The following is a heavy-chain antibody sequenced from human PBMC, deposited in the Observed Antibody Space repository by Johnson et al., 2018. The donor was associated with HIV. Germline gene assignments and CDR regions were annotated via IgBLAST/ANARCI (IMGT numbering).Heavy chain of an antibody. J-gene: IGHJ3*02. CDR1: GFTFSTNW. CDR2: INSDGSST. D-gene: IGHD3-16*01. CDR3: AKVGAQQWDAFDS. V-gene: IGHV3-74*01. Sequence: VQLVESGGDLVQPGGSLRLSCVGSGFTFSTNWMHWVRQAPGKGLVWVSRINSDGSSTSYADSVKGRFTISRDNSKNSLYLQMNSLRAEDTALYYCAKVGAQQWDAFDSWGQGTMVTVSS.